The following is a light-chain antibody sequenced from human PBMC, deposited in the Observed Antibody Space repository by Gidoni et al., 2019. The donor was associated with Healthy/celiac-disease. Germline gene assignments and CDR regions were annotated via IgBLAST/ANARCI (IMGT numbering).Light chain of an antibody. Sequence: DIQMTQSPSSLSASGGDRVTITCRASQSISSYLNWYQQKPGKAPQLLIYAASSLQSGVPSMFSGSGSGTDFTLTISSLQPEDFATYYCQQSYSTPLFGGGTKVEIK. CDR3: QQSYSTPL. V-gene: IGKV1-39*01. J-gene: IGKJ4*01. CDR2: AAS. CDR1: QSISSY.